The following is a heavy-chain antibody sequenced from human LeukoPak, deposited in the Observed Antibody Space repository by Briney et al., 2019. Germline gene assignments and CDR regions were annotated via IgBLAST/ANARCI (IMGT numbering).Heavy chain of an antibody. D-gene: IGHD3-10*01. Sequence: GGSLRLSCAASGFTFSSCSMNWVRQAPGKGLEWVSSISSSSRNIYYADSVKGRFTISRDNSKNTLYLQMNSLRAEDTAVYYCAKSNGVRGVIDYFDYWGQGTLVTVSS. CDR1: GFTFSSCS. J-gene: IGHJ4*02. V-gene: IGHV3-21*04. CDR2: ISSSSRNI. CDR3: AKSNGVRGVIDYFDY.